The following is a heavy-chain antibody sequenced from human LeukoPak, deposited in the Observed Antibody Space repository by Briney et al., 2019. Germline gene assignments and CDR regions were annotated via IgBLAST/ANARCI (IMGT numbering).Heavy chain of an antibody. V-gene: IGHV3-7*04. CDR3: TRVGYIDEGIDY. D-gene: IGHD5-24*01. J-gene: IGHJ4*02. CDR2: IKQDGSKK. CDR1: GFSFSSYW. Sequence: GGSLRLSCTGSGFSFSSYWMSWVRQAPGKGLEWVANIKQDGSKKSYVDSVKGRFTISRDNAKNSLYLQMNSLRAEDTAIYYCTRVGYIDEGIDYWGQGTLVTVSS.